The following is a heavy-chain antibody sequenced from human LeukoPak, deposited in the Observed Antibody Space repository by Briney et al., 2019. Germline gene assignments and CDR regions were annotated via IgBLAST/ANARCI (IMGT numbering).Heavy chain of an antibody. V-gene: IGHV1-3*01. CDR3: ARDSGSGNNDY. Sequence: RASVKVSCKASGYTFTSYAIHWVRQAPGQRLEWMGWISAGKGNTKYSQNFQGGVTFISNTSATTAFMELSSLRSEDAAVYYCARDSGSGNNDYWGQGTLVTVSS. CDR1: GYTFTSYA. D-gene: IGHD1-26*01. CDR2: ISAGKGNT. J-gene: IGHJ4*02.